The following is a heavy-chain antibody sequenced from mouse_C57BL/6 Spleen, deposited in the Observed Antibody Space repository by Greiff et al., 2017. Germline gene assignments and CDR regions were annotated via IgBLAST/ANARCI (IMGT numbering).Heavy chain of an antibody. CDR3: ATYYYGPDC. CDR1: GYTFTDYY. D-gene: IGHD1-1*01. V-gene: IGHV1-26*01. J-gene: IGHJ2*01. CDR2: INPNNGGT. Sequence: VQLQQSGPELVKPGASVKISCKASGYTFTDYYMNWVKQSHGKSLEWIGDINPNNGGTSYNQKFKGKATLTVDKSSSTAYMELRSLTSEDSAVYYCATYYYGPDCWGQGTTLTVSS.